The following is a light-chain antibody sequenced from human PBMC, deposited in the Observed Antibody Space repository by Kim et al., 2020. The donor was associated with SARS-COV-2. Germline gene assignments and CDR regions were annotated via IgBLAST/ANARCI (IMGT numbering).Light chain of an antibody. J-gene: IGKJ4*01. V-gene: IGKV1-12*01. CDR2: STS. CDR3: QQAKSLPLT. CDR1: QGISNA. Sequence: DIQMTQSPSSVSASVGDRVTITCRASQGISNALGWYQQKPGKAPELLIYSTSILQSGVPSRFSGSGFGTDFSLTISSLQPEDFATYYCQQAKSLPLTFGGGTKVEIK.